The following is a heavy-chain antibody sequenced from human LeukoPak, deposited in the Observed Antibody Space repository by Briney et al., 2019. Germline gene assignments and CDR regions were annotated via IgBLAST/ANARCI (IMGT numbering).Heavy chain of an antibody. Sequence: PGGSLRLSCAASGFTFSSYGMHWVRQAPGKGLEWVAFIRYDGSNKYYADSVKGRFTISRDNSKNTLYLHVNSLRPEDTAVYYCAKVLEVGAIDFDYWGQGTLVTVSS. V-gene: IGHV3-30*02. D-gene: IGHD1-26*01. CDR1: GFTFSSYG. J-gene: IGHJ4*02. CDR2: IRYDGSNK. CDR3: AKVLEVGAIDFDY.